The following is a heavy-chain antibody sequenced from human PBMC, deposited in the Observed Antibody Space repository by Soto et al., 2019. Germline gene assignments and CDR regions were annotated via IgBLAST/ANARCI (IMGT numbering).Heavy chain of an antibody. Sequence: QVQLVQSGAEVKKSGASVKVSCKPSGYSFSDYFIQWVRQAPGQGLEWVAWINPKTAATNYAKKFQGRVSLTWDTSSTTAYMELTRLRPDDTAVYYCARIKWGLNYYNGMDVWGQGTKVTVSS. CDR1: GYSFSDYF. D-gene: IGHD1-26*01. CDR2: INPKTAAT. J-gene: IGHJ6*02. CDR3: ARIKWGLNYYNGMDV. V-gene: IGHV1-2*02.